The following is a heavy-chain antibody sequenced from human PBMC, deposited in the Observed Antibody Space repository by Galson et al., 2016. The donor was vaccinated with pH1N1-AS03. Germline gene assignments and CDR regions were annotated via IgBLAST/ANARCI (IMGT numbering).Heavy chain of an antibody. D-gene: IGHD5-18*01. CDR3: ANPRASETTMVTRLDY. J-gene: IGHJ4*02. CDR2: ISGADLST. CDR1: GFTFSTYA. Sequence: SLRISCAASGFTFSTYAMSWVRQAPGKGLEWVSSISGADLSTHYSDSVKGRFTVSRDNSKNTLYLQMNGLRAEDTAIYYCANPRASETTMVTRLDYWGQGILVTVSS. V-gene: IGHV3-23*01.